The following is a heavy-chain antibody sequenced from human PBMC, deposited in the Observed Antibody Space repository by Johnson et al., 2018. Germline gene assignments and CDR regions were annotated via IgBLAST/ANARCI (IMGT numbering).Heavy chain of an antibody. V-gene: IGHV3-30*18. CDR2: ISYDGSNK. CDR3: AKEYSSCLDC. Sequence: QVQLVESGGGVVQPGRSLRLSCAASGFTFSSYGMHWVRQAPGKGLEWVAVISYDGSNKYYADSVKGRFTISRDKSKHTLYLQRNSLRAEETAEYYCAKEYSSCLDCWGQGTMVTVSS. D-gene: IGHD6-6*01. CDR1: GFTFSSYG. J-gene: IGHJ3*01.